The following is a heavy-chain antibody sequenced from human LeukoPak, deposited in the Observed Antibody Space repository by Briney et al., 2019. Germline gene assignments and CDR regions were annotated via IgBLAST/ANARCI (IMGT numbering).Heavy chain of an antibody. J-gene: IGHJ4*02. CDR3: ARAHHFEDTVVTFDY. V-gene: IGHV1-69*04. Sequence: SVKVSCKASGGTFSSYAISWVRQAPGQGLEWMGRIIPILGIANYAQKFQGRVTITADKSTSTAYMELSSLRSEDTAVYYCARAHHFEDTVVTFDYWGQGTLVTVSS. CDR1: GGTFSSYA. D-gene: IGHD4-23*01. CDR2: IIPILGIA.